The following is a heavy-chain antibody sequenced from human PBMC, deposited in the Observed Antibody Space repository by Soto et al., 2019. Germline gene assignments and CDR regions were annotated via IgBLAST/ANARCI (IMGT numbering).Heavy chain of an antibody. Sequence: GGSLRLSCAASGFTFNTYGMHWVRQAPGKGLEWVAGISSDANAQYYADSVKGRFTISRDNSKNALYLQMNSLRTEDTALYFCVKNLGTYDRSGHDRYPGSWGQGTLVTVSS. CDR2: ISSDANAQ. CDR3: VKNLGTYDRSGHDRYPGS. V-gene: IGHV3-30*18. J-gene: IGHJ1*01. D-gene: IGHD3-22*01. CDR1: GFTFNTYG.